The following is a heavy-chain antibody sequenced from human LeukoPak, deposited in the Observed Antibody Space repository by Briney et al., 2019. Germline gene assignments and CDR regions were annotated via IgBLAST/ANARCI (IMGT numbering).Heavy chain of an antibody. Sequence: PGGSLRLSCAASGFTFSDFWMSWDRQAPGKGLECVASTNEAGGDKLYVDSVKGRFTISRDNSKNSLSLQMNSLTAEDTAIYYCAIATTGRGAFGSWGQGTLVTVSS. V-gene: IGHV3-7*01. CDR1: GFTFSDFW. CDR2: TNEAGGDK. CDR3: AIATTGRGAFGS. D-gene: IGHD1-1*01. J-gene: IGHJ4*02.